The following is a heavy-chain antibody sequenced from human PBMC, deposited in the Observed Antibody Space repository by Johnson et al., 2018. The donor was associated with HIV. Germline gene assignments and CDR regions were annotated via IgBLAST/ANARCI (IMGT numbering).Heavy chain of an antibody. CDR3: AKVRSGYTEIDAFDI. J-gene: IGHJ3*02. D-gene: IGHD3-22*01. V-gene: IGHV3-30*18. CDR2: ISYDGNNK. Sequence: VQLVESGGGLVQPGGSLRLSCAASGFAFSTYAMHWVRRAPGKGLEWVAFISYDGNNKYYADSVTGRFTFSRDNSKNTLYLQMNSLRAEDTAVYFCAKVRSGYTEIDAFDIWGQGTMVTVSS. CDR1: GFAFSTYA.